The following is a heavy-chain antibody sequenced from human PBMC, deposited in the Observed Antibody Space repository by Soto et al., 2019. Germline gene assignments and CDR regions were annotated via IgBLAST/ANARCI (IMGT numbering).Heavy chain of an antibody. D-gene: IGHD6-13*01. CDR2: ISYDRNSN. V-gene: IGHV3-30-3*01. CDR3: ARDSVPLAGTSWAGNRLDP. CDR1: GFIFSTYA. J-gene: IGHJ5*02. Sequence: QVQLVESGGGVVQPGGSLRLSCAASGFIFSTYAMYWVRQTPGKGLEWVAVISYDRNSNFYTDSVKGRFTISRDNSRNTLYLQMNNLRTEDTALYFCARDSVPLAGTSWAGNRLDPWGQGTLVTVSS.